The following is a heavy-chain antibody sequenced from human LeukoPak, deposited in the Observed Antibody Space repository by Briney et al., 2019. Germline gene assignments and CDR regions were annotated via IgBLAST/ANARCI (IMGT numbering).Heavy chain of an antibody. CDR3: ARRGGVSGTSYYFDN. V-gene: IGHV4-39*01. CDR1: GGSVSNNTYY. D-gene: IGHD3-10*01. CDR2: LYYGGST. Sequence: PSETLSLTCTVSGGSVSNNTYYWGWIRQPPGKGPEWIGNLYYGGSTYYNPSLKSRVTISVDTSKNQFSLKMSSVTAADTAVYYCARRGGVSGTSYYFDNWGQGTLVTVSS. J-gene: IGHJ4*02.